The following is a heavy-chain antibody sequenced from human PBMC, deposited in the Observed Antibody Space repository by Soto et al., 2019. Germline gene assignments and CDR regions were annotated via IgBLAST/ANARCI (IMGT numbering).Heavy chain of an antibody. V-gene: IGHV4-4*01. CDR2: IFHDGTA. J-gene: IGHJ4*02. D-gene: IGHD3-10*01. Sequence: LSLTCAVSGVSLTSGNWWTWVRQSPQRGLEYIGEIFHDGTANYYPSFERRVAMSVDTSRNQFSLKLTSVTAADTAVYFCARLVYDTRLNYMYFDFWGPGTMVTVSS. CDR3: ARLVYDTRLNYMYFDF. CDR1: GVSLTSGNW.